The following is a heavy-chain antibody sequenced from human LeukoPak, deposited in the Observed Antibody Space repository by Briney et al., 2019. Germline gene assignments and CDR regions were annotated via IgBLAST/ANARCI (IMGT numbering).Heavy chain of an antibody. J-gene: IGHJ5*02. Sequence: GGSLRLSCVASGFTVSNNYMNWVRQAPGKGLEGVSLIYSGGDTHYADSVTGRFTISRDSSKNTLYLQMNSLRAEDTAVYYCARDPPAVRTNTYAWGQGTLVTVSS. V-gene: IGHV3-66*01. CDR1: GFTVSNNY. D-gene: IGHD4/OR15-4a*01. CDR2: IYSGGDT. CDR3: ARDPPAVRTNTYA.